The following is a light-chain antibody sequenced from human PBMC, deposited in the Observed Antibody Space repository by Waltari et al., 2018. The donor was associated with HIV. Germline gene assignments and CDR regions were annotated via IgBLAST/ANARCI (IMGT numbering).Light chain of an antibody. V-gene: IGKV3-15*01. CDR1: QSLASN. CDR2: GAS. Sequence: EIVMTQSPATLSVSPGERATVSCRASQSLASNLAWYQQKPGQAPRLLIHGASTRATGIPARFSGSGSGTEFTLTISSLQSEDLAVYYCQQYNNWPITFGQGTRLEIK. J-gene: IGKJ5*01. CDR3: QQYNNWPIT.